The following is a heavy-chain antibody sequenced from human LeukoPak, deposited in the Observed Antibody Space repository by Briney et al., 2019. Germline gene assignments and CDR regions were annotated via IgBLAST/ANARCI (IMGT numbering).Heavy chain of an antibody. CDR1: GFTFDDYA. Sequence: PGGSLRLSCAASGFTFDDYAMQWVRQAPGKGLEWVSGVSWNRGKIAYADSVKGRFTISRDIAKNTVYLQMNSLRAEDTAVYYCGTVFDFWGQGTLVTVSS. V-gene: IGHV3-9*01. CDR2: VSWNRGKI. J-gene: IGHJ4*02. CDR3: GTVFDF.